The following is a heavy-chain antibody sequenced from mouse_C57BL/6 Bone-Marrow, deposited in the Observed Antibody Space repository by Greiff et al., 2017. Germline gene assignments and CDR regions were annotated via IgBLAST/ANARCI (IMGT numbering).Heavy chain of an antibody. Sequence: VQLQESGAELARPGASVKLSCKASGYTFTSYGISWVKQRTGQGLEWIGEIYPRSGNTYYNEKFKGKATLTADKSSSTAYMELRSLTSEDSAVYFRARCTTVVATDYAMDYWGQGTSVTVSS. CDR1: GYTFTSYG. CDR3: ARCTTVVATDYAMDY. D-gene: IGHD1-1*01. CDR2: IYPRSGNT. V-gene: IGHV1-81*01. J-gene: IGHJ4*01.